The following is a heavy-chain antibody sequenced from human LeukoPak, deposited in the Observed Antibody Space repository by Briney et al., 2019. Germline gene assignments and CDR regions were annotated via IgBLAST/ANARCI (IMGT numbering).Heavy chain of an antibody. CDR3: SRDSRCIVRGAQTVSQGYY. Sequence: GASVKVSCRASGYTFTSYGISCVRQAPGQRLEWMGWISAYNGNTNYAQKLQGRGSMTTDTTTNTAYMQLRSRRSDDTAVYYCSRDSRCIVRGAQTVSQGYYWGEGTLVTVSS. D-gene: IGHD3-10*01. V-gene: IGHV1-18*01. CDR1: GYTFTSYG. J-gene: IGHJ4*02. CDR2: ISAYNGNT.